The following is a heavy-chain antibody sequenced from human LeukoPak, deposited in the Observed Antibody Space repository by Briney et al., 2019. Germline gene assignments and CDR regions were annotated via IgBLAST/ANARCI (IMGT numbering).Heavy chain of an antibody. CDR2: ISYDGSNK. CDR1: GFTFSSYA. J-gene: IGHJ6*03. CDR3: ARDPPPNWNYSHYYYYMDV. V-gene: IGHV3-30*01. D-gene: IGHD1-7*01. Sequence: PGGSLRLSCAASGFTFSSYAMHWVRQAPGKGLEWVAVISYDGSNKYYADSVKGRFAISRHNSKNTLYLQMNSLRAEDTAVYYCARDPPPNWNYSHYYYYMDVWGKGTTVTVSS.